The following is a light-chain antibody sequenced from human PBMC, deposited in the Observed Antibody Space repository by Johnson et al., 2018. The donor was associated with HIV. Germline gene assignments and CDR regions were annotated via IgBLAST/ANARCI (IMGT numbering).Light chain of an antibody. CDR3: GTGDSSLRFGV. V-gene: IGLV1-51*01. CDR2: DNN. Sequence: QSILTQPPSVSAAPGQKVTSSCSGSSSNIGNNFVSWYQQLPGRAPKLLIYDNNKRPSGIPDRFSGSKSGTSATLGITGLQTGDETDYYCGTGDSSLRFGVFGTGTKVTVL. CDR1: SSNIGNNF. J-gene: IGLJ1*01.